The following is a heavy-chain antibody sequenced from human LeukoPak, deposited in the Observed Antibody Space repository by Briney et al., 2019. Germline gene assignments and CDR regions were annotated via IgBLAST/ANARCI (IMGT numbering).Heavy chain of an antibody. J-gene: IGHJ4*02. CDR3: AKDRRVPAALFDY. D-gene: IGHD2-2*01. Sequence: GGSLRLSCAASGFTFSSYWMHWVRQAPGKGLVWVSRINTDGSSTSYADSVQGRFTISRDNSKNTLYLQMNTLSADDTAVYYCAKDRRVPAALFDYWGQGTLVTVSS. V-gene: IGHV3-74*01. CDR1: GFTFSSYW. CDR2: INTDGSST.